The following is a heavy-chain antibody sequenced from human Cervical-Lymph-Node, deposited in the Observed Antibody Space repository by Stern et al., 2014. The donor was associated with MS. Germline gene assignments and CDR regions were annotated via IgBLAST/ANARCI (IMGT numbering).Heavy chain of an antibody. CDR3: ARDAENGLGYYYYYGMDV. Sequence: QVPLVQPGSELKKPGASVKVSCKASGYTFTSYAMNWVRQAPRPGLEWMGWIHTNTGNPTYAQGFTGRFVFSLDTSVSTAYLQISSLKAEDTAVYYCARDAENGLGYYYYYGMDVWGQGTTVTVSS. D-gene: IGHD2-8*01. CDR1: GYTFTSYA. J-gene: IGHJ6*02. V-gene: IGHV7-4-1*02. CDR2: IHTNTGNP.